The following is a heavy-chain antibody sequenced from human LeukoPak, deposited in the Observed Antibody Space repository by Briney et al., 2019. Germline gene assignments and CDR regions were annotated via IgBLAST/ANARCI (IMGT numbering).Heavy chain of an antibody. CDR1: GFAFSTYW. Sequence: GGSLRLSCAASGFAFSTYWMSWVRQAPGKGLEWVANIKEDGSGKYYGDSVKGRFTISRDNAKNSLYLQMNSLRAEDTAVYYCARDSSGYQWGQGTLVTVSS. D-gene: IGHD3-22*01. CDR3: ARDSSGYQ. J-gene: IGHJ4*02. V-gene: IGHV3-7*01. CDR2: IKEDGSGK.